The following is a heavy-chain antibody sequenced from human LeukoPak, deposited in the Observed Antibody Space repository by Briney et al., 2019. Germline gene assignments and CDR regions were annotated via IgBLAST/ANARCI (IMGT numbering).Heavy chain of an antibody. CDR2: IIPIFGTA. J-gene: IGHJ4*02. CDR3: ARAWHSSSSRVDYFDY. Sequence: SVKVSCKASGGTFSSYAISWVRQAPGQGLEWMGGIIPIFGTANYAQKFQGRVTITADESTSTAYLELSSLRSEDTAVYYCARAWHSSSSRVDYFDYWGQGTLVTVSS. CDR1: GGTFSSYA. V-gene: IGHV1-69*13. D-gene: IGHD6-6*01.